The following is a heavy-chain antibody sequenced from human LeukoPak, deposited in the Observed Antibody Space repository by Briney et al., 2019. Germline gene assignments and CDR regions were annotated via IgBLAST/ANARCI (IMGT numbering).Heavy chain of an antibody. V-gene: IGHV1-3*01. J-gene: IGHJ5*02. CDR1: GYTFTSYA. CDR3: ARDTYYYGSGSYRSTINWFDP. CDR2: INAGNGNT. D-gene: IGHD3-10*01. Sequence: ASVKVSFKASGYTFTSYAMHWVRQAPGQRLEWMGWINAGNGNTKYSQKFQGRVTITRDTSASTAYMELSSLRSEDTAVYYCARDTYYYGSGSYRSTINWFDPWGQGTLVTVSS.